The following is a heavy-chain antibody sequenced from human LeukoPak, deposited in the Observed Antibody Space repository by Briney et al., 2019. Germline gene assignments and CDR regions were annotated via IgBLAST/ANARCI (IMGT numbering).Heavy chain of an antibody. CDR2: IYYRGTT. Sequence: SETLSLTCTVSGGSINSGDNYWSWIRQPPGKGLEWIGFIYYRGTTYYNPSLKSRVSISIDTSRNQFSLKLNSVTAADTAVYYCARIEGNSGYGWSPFDYWGQGRLVTVSS. CDR1: GGSINSGDNY. CDR3: ARIEGNSGYGWSPFDY. V-gene: IGHV4-30-4*01. D-gene: IGHD3-10*01. J-gene: IGHJ4*02.